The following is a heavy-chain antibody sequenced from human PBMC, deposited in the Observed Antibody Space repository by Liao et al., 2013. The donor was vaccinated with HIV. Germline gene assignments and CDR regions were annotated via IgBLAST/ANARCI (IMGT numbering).Heavy chain of an antibody. CDR3: ARARWGYDSSGLRLYYHYMDV. J-gene: IGHJ6*03. Sequence: QVQLQQWGAGLLKPSETLSLTCAVYDGSFSGYYWSWIRQPPGKGLEWIGEINHSGSTNYNPSLKSRVTISVDTSKNQFSLKLSSVTAADTAVYYCARARWGYDSSGLRLYYHYMDVWGKGTTVTVSS. CDR1: DGSFSGYY. CDR2: INHSGST. V-gene: IGHV4-34*01. D-gene: IGHD3-22*01.